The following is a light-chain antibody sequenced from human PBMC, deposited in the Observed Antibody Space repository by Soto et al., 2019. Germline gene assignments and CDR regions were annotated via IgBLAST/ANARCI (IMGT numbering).Light chain of an antibody. Sequence: NFMLTQPHSVSESPGKTVTISCTRSSGSIASNYVQWYQQRPGSAPTTVIYEDNQRPSGVPDRFSGSKSGNTASLTISGLQTEDEADYYCCSYAGSRTYVFGPGTKVTVL. CDR1: SGSIASNY. CDR3: CSYAGSRTYV. CDR2: EDN. J-gene: IGLJ1*01. V-gene: IGLV6-57*04.